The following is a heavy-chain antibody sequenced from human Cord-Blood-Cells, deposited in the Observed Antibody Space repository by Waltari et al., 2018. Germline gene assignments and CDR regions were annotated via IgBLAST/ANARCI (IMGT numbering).Heavy chain of an antibody. CDR3: ARGSGSYPQYYFDY. CDR2: IIPIFGTA. CDR1: GGTFSSYA. D-gene: IGHD3-10*01. J-gene: IGHJ4*02. V-gene: IGHV1-69*01. Sequence: QVQLVQSGAEVKKPGSSVKVSCKASGGTFSSYAISWVRHAPGQGLEWMGGIIPIFGTANYAQKFQGRVTITADESTSTAYMELSSLRSEDTAVYYCARGSGSYPQYYFDYWGQGTLVTVSS.